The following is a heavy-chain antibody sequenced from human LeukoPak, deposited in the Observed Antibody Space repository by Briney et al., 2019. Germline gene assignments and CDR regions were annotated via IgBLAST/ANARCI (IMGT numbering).Heavy chain of an antibody. CDR1: GFTFSSYW. D-gene: IGHD5/OR15-5a*01. CDR3: AGSTRRGAFDI. CDR2: IKQDGSEK. V-gene: IGHV3-7*01. J-gene: IGHJ3*02. Sequence: PGGSLRLSCAASGFTFSSYWMSWVRQAPGKGLEWVANIKQDGSEKYYVDSVKGRFTISRDNAKNSLYLQMNSLRAEDTAVYYCAGSTRRGAFDIWGQGTMVTVSS.